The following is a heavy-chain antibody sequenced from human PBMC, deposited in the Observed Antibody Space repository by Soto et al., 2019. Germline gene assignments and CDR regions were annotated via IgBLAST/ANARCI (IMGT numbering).Heavy chain of an antibody. CDR3: ARLGIFGVVRHFDY. CDR1: GGSFSGYY. V-gene: IGHV4-31*03. CDR2: IYYSGST. Sequence: SETLSLTCTVYGGSFSGYYWSWIRQHPGKGLEWIGYIYYSGSTYYNPSLKSRVTISVDTSKNQFSLKLSSVTAADTAVYYCARLGIFGVVRHFDYWGQGTLVTVSS. J-gene: IGHJ4*02. D-gene: IGHD3-3*01.